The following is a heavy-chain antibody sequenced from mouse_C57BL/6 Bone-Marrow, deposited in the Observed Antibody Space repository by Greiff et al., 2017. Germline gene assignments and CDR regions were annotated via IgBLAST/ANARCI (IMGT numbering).Heavy chain of an antibody. CDR2: ISNGGGST. CDR1: GFTFRDYY. Sequence: EVMLVESGGGLVQPGGSLKLSCAASGFTFRDYYMYWVRQTPEKRLEWVAYISNGGGSTYYPDTVKGRFTISRDNAKNTLYLQMSRLKSEDTAMYYCARGPYWGQGTLVTVSA. CDR3: ARGPY. J-gene: IGHJ3*01. V-gene: IGHV5-12*01.